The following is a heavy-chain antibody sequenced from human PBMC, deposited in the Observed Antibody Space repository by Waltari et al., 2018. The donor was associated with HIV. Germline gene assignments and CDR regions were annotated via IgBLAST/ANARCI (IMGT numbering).Heavy chain of an antibody. CDR2: IYHRGTT. CDR3: ARVYSDTDWYFDL. CDR1: GYSISSGYY. D-gene: IGHD4-17*01. V-gene: IGHV4-38-2*01. Sequence: QVQLQESGPGLVKPSETLSLTCAVSGYSISSGYYWGWIRQPPGKGLEWIGSIYHRGTTYYNSSLKSRVSVSVDTSKNQFSLKLSSVTAADTAVYYCARVYSDTDWYFDLWGRGTQVTVSS. J-gene: IGHJ2*01.